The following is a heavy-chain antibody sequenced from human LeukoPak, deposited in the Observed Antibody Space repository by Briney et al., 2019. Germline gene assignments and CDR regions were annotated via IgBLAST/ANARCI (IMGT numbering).Heavy chain of an antibody. CDR1: GFTFSSYS. V-gene: IGHV3-21*01. CDR3: ARSPSTVTTSWFDP. Sequence: PGGSLRLSCAASGFTFSSYSMNWARQAPGKGLEWVSSISSSSSYIYYADSAKGRFTISRDNAKNSLYLQMNSLRAEDTAVYYCARSPSTVTTSWFDPWGQGTLVTVSS. CDR2: ISSSSSYI. J-gene: IGHJ5*02. D-gene: IGHD4-11*01.